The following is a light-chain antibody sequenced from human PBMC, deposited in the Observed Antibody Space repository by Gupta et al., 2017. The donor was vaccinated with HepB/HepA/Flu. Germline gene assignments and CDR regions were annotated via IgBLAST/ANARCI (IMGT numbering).Light chain of an antibody. Sequence: DIVMTQSPDSLAVSLDERATINCKSSQSVLYSDNNKNYLAWYQQKPGQPPKLLIYWASTRESGVKDRFCGGGGGKNVSITISSRQEEEVAGYYSQQNQSNPPWTFGQGTKVEIK. CDR1: QSVLYSDNNKNY. J-gene: IGKJ1*01. V-gene: IGKV4-1*01. CDR3: QQNQSNPPWT. CDR2: WAS.